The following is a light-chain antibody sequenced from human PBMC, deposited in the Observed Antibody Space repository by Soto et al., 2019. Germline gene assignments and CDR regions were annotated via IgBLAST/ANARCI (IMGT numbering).Light chain of an antibody. V-gene: IGKV1-39*01. J-gene: IGKJ2*01. CDR2: LTS. CDR1: QTINTF. CDR3: QQTSSVPLT. Sequence: DIQMTQSPSSLSASVGDRVTITCRASQTINTFLNWYQQRPGEAPKLLIYLTSNLHTGVPSRFSGSGSVTDFTLAISSLQPEDFATYYCQQTSSVPLTFGQGTKLEIK.